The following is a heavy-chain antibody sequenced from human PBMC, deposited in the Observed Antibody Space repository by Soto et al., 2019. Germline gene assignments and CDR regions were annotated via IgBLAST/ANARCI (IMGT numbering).Heavy chain of an antibody. Sequence: GGSLRLSCAASGFTFTDYALSWVRQAPGKGLEWVATISGIGGSTYLADSVKGRLSISRDDSKNTVSLLMDSLRTEDTAVYFCARGSSGYISSWYYFDYWGRGTLVTVSS. CDR1: GFTFTDYA. CDR2: ISGIGGST. CDR3: ARGSSGYISSWYYFDY. V-gene: IGHV3-23*01. J-gene: IGHJ4*02. D-gene: IGHD6-13*01.